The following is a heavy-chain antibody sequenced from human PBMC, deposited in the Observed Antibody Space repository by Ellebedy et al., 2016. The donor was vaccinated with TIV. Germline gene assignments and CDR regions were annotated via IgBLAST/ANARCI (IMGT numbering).Heavy chain of an antibody. Sequence: SETLSLTCTVSGGSISSYYWSWIRQPPGKGLEWIGYIYYSGGTNSNPSLKSRVTISVDTSKNQFSLKLSSVTAADTAVYYCARDDVDTAMGLFDPWGQGTLVTVSS. D-gene: IGHD5-18*01. CDR3: ARDDVDTAMGLFDP. CDR2: IYYSGGT. CDR1: GGSISSYY. V-gene: IGHV4-59*01. J-gene: IGHJ5*02.